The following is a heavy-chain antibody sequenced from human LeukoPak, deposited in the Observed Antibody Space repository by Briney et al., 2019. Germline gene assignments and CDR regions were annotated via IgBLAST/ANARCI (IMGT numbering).Heavy chain of an antibody. CDR2: IRFDGSNK. CDR1: GFTFSTYG. Sequence: GGSLRLSCAASGFTFSTYGMHWVRQAPGKGLEWVAFIRFDGSNKYYADSVKGRFTLSRDNSKNTLYLQMNSLRAEDTAVYHCVKDRGYGSTGSFYYMDVWGKGTTVTVSS. J-gene: IGHJ6*03. CDR3: VKDRGYGSTGSFYYMDV. V-gene: IGHV3-30*02. D-gene: IGHD1-26*01.